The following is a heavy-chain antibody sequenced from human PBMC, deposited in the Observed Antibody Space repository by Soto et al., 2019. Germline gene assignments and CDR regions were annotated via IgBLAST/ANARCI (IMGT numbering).Heavy chain of an antibody. CDR2: ISYDGSNK. CDR1: GFTFSDYA. V-gene: IGHV3-30-3*01. CDR3: PKAHHTWDFDY. Sequence: GVSLRLSCSASGFTFSDYAMHWVRQAPGKGLEWVALISYDGSNKYYAGSVKGRFTISRDNSKNTLYLQMISLRAEDTAVYYCPKAHHTWDFDYWGPATLV. D-gene: IGHD2-2*02. J-gene: IGHJ4*02.